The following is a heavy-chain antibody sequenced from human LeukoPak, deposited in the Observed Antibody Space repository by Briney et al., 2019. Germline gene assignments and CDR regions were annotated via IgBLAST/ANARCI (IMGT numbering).Heavy chain of an antibody. V-gene: IGHV3-23*01. CDR3: ARRAAAGHLDGFDI. CDR2: IHYSGGST. J-gene: IGHJ3*02. D-gene: IGHD6-13*01. CDR1: GFTFSNYA. Sequence: GGSLRLSCAASGFTFSNYAMSWVRQAPGKGLEWVSSIHYSGGSTYYADSVKGRFTISRDNAKSSLSLQMNSLRAEDTAVYYCARRAAAGHLDGFDIWGQGTLITVSS.